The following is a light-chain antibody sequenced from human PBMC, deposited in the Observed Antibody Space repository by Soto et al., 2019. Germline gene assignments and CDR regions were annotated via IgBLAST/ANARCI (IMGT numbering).Light chain of an antibody. CDR2: DVS. Sequence: QSALTQPRSGSGSPGQSVTISCTGTSSDVGGYNYVSWYQQHPGKAPRLIIYDVSKRPSGVPDRFSGSKSGNSASLSISGLQAEDEADYYCCSYAGSYSLVFGGGTKLTVL. CDR3: CSYAGSYSLV. CDR1: SSDVGGYNY. V-gene: IGLV2-11*01. J-gene: IGLJ2*01.